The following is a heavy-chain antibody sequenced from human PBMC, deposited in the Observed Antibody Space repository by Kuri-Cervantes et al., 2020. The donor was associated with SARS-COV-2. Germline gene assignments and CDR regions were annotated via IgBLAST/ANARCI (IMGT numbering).Heavy chain of an antibody. V-gene: IGHV3-30*03. CDR2: ISYDGSNK. CDR1: GFTFSSYG. D-gene: IGHD1-1*01. CDR3: AREVLLIFDY. Sequence: GESLKISCAASGFTFSSYGMHWVRQAPGKGLEWVAVISYDGSNKYYADSVKGRFTISRDNSKNTLYLQMNSLRAEDTAVYYCAREVLLIFDYWGQGTLVTVSS. J-gene: IGHJ4*02.